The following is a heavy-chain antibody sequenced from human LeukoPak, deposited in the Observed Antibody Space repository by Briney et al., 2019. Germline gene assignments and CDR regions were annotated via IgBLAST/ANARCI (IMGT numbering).Heavy chain of an antibody. CDR3: ATAPDRQYGDYAFDY. CDR1: GYTFTSYG. Sequence: ASVKVSCKASGYTFTSYGISWVRQAPGQGLEWMGWISAYNGNTNYAQKLQGRVTMTTDTSTSTAYMELRSLRSDDTAVYYCATAPDRQYGDYAFDYWGQGTLVTVSS. J-gene: IGHJ4*02. V-gene: IGHV1-18*01. D-gene: IGHD4-17*01. CDR2: ISAYNGNT.